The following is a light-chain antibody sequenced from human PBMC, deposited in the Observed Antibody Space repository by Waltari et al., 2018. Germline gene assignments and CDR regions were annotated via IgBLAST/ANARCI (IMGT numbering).Light chain of an antibody. CDR3: MQGTLWPYT. CDR2: KVS. J-gene: IGKJ2*01. V-gene: IGKV2-30*02. Sequence: DVVMTQSPLSLPVTLGQPASISCMSSQSLVHSDGNTYFMWFHQRPGQSTRSLIYKVSNRESGVRDRFSASVSDTDVTLKISTVVADDVVVYSCMQGTLWPYTFGQGTRLDI. CDR1: QSLVHSDGNTY.